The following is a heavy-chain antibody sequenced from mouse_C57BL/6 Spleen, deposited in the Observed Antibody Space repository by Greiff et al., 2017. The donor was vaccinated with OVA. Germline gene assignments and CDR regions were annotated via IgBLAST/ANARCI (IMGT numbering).Heavy chain of an antibody. J-gene: IGHJ2*01. CDR2: IYPSDSET. CDR1: GYTFTSYW. D-gene: IGHD1-1*01. CDR3: ARSFYGSSGGY. Sequence: QVQLQQPGAELVRPGSSVKLSCKASGYTFTSYWMDWVKQRPGQGLEWIGNIYPSDSETHYNQKFKDKATLTVDKSSSTAYMQLSSLTSEDSAVYYCARSFYGSSGGYWGQGTTLTVSS. V-gene: IGHV1-61*01.